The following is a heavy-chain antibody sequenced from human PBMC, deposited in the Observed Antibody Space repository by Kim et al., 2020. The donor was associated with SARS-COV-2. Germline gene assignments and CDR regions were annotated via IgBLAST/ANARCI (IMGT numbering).Heavy chain of an antibody. CDR2: ISAGGHSI. Sequence: GGSLRLSCAASGFMFSSHAMTWVRQAPGKGLERVAIISAGGHSIYYADSVKGRFTVSRDNSKNTLYLQMNSLRAEDPALYFCAKDQSGDYYYYSVMDVWG. J-gene: IGHJ6*01. CDR3: AKDQSGDYYYYSVMDV. D-gene: IGHD1-26*01. CDR1: GFMFSSHA. V-gene: IGHV3-23*01.